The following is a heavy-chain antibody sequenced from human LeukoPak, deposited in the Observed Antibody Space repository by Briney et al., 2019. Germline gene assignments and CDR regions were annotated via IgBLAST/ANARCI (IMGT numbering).Heavy chain of an antibody. CDR3: ARGGGLFNI. D-gene: IGHD2-21*01. CDR1: GGPISSYD. J-gene: IGHJ3*02. V-gene: IGHV4-59*01. Sequence: PSETLSLTCTVSGGPISSYDWSWIRQPPGEGLEWIGYIYYSGSTNYNPSLKSRVTISLDMSNNQFSLKLNSVTATDTAVYYCARGGGLFNIWGQGTMVTVSS. CDR2: IYYSGST.